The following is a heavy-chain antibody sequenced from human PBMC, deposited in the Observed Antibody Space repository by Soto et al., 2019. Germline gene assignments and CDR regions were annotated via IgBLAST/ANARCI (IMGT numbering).Heavy chain of an antibody. CDR3: ARGGYYDSSGSRNYHYYGMNV. CDR1: GYTFNSYG. D-gene: IGHD3-22*01. CDR2: ISAYDGNT. J-gene: IGHJ6*02. Sequence: QAQLVQSGAEVKKPGASVKVSCKASGYTFNSYGINWVRQAPGQGLEWLGWISAYDGNTKYAQILQGRVYMTTDTYTNTAHMELRSLRSDDTAVYYCARGGYYDSSGSRNYHYYGMNVWGQGTTVTVSS. V-gene: IGHV1-18*01.